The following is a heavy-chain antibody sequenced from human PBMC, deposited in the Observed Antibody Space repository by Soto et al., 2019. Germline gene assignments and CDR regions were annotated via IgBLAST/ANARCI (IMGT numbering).Heavy chain of an antibody. CDR3: AREPEYSSSSGWFAP. V-gene: IGHV3-74*01. D-gene: IGHD6-6*01. CDR1: GFTFSSYW. Sequence: GGSLRLSCADSGFTFSSYWMHWVRQAPGKGLVWVSRIKSDGSTTSYADSVKGLFTISRDNVKNTLYLQMNSLRAEDAAVYYCAREPEYSSSSGWFAPWGQGTLVSVSS. J-gene: IGHJ5*02. CDR2: IKSDGSTT.